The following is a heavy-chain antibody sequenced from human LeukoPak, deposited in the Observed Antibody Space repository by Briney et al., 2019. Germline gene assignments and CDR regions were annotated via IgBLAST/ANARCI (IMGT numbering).Heavy chain of an antibody. J-gene: IGHJ5*02. Sequence: GGSLRLSCAASGFTFSNYWMHWVRQAPGKGLVWVSRINADGSTTNYADSVKGRFTISRDNAKNTLYLRMNSLRAGDTAVYYCARDPMALDWFDTWGQGTLVTVSS. V-gene: IGHV3-74*01. CDR3: ARDPMALDWFDT. D-gene: IGHD3-10*01. CDR1: GFTFSNYW. CDR2: INADGSTT.